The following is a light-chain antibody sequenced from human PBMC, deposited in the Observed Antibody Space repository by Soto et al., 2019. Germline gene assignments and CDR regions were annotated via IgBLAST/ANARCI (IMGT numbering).Light chain of an antibody. J-gene: IGKJ4*01. Sequence: AIRMTQSPSSFSASTGDRVTITCRASQGISSYLAWYQQKPGKAPKVLISAASNLQSGVPSRFSGSGSGTVFTLTISSLQPEDFATYFCQQSYTLSPLTFGGGTKVEIK. CDR2: AAS. CDR1: QGISSY. CDR3: QQSYTLSPLT. V-gene: IGKV1-8*01.